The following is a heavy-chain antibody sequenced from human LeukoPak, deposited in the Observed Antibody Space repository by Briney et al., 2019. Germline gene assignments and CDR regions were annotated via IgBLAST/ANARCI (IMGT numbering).Heavy chain of an antibody. J-gene: IGHJ6*02. V-gene: IGHV3-23*01. CDR2: ISGSGGST. D-gene: IGHD2-2*01. Sequence: PGGSLRLSCAASGFTFSSYAMSWVRQAPGKGLEWVSAISGSGGSTYYADSVKGRFTISRDNSKNTLYLQMNSLRAEDTAVYYCAKDWLPIVVVPAVYYYYGMDVWGQGTTVTVSS. CDR1: GFTFSSYA. CDR3: AKDWLPIVVVPAVYYYYGMDV.